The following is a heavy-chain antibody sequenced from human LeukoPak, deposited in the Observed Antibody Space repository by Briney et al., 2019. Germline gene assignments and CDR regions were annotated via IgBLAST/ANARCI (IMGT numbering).Heavy chain of an antibody. CDR1: GFTFSSYA. J-gene: IGHJ6*03. D-gene: IGHD6-13*01. CDR3: AREETREVIAAAGPHYYYYYMDV. CDR2: ISSNGGST. Sequence: GGSLRLSCAASGFTFSSYAMHWVRQAPGKGLEYVSAISSNGGSTYYANSVKGRFTISRDNSKNTLYLQMGNLRAEDMAVYYCAREETREVIAAAGPHYYYYYMDVWGKGTTVTISS. V-gene: IGHV3-64*01.